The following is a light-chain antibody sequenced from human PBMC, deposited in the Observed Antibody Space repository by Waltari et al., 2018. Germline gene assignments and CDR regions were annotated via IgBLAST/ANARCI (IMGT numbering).Light chain of an antibody. J-gene: IGKJ1*01. CDR3: QQSYSTPWT. CDR2: AAS. CDR1: KSISSY. V-gene: IGKV1-39*01. Sequence: DIQMTQPPSSLSASVGDRVTITCRASKSISSYLNWYKQKPGKAPKLLIYAASSLQSGVPSRFSGSGSGTDFTLTISSLQPEDFATYYCQQSYSTPWTFGQGTKVEIK.